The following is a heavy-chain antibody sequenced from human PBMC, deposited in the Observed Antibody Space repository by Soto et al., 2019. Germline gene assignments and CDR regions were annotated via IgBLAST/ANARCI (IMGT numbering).Heavy chain of an antibody. CDR2: INAGNGNT. J-gene: IGHJ5*02. CDR1: GYTFTSYA. Sequence: VRLVQSGAEVKKPGASVKVSCKASGYTFTSYAMHWVRQAPGQRLEWMGWINAGNGNTKYSQKFQGRVTLTRDNSASTAYMGLSSLRSEDTGVYYCARISGSYYESDLEEVWFEPWGQGTLVTVSS. V-gene: IGHV1-3*01. D-gene: IGHD1-26*01. CDR3: ARISGSYYESDLEEVWFEP.